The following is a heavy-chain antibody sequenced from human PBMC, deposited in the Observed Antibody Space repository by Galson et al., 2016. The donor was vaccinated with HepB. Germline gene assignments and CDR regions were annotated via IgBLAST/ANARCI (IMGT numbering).Heavy chain of an antibody. CDR2: IKQDGSEN. J-gene: IGHJ4*02. D-gene: IGHD3-3*01. CDR1: GFTFSIYW. V-gene: IGHV3-7*04. CDR3: SRGNNYDFWPYPDFDY. Sequence: SLRLSCAASGFTFSIYWMSWVRQAPGKGLEWVANIKQDGSENYYVDSVKGRFTISRDNSKNTLYLEMNSLRAEDTAVYYCSRGNNYDFWPYPDFDYWGQGTLVTVSS.